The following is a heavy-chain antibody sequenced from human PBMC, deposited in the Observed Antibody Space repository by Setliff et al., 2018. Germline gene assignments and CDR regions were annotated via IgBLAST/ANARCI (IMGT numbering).Heavy chain of an antibody. CDR2: IYYSGTT. D-gene: IGHD3-10*01. CDR3: ARHVGSRSRGYNYYYYYMDV. V-gene: IGHV4-39*01. J-gene: IGHJ6*03. Sequence: SETLSLTCSVSGGSIISSTYNWGWIRQPPGKGLEWIGSIYYSGTTYYNPSLESRITMSVDTSNNRFSLKLTSVTAADTAVYYCARHVGSRSRGYNYYYYYMDVWGKGTTVTVSS. CDR1: GGSIISSTYN.